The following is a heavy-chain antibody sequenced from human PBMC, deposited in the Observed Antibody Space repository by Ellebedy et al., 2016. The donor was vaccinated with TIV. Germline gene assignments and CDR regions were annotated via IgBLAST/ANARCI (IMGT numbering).Heavy chain of an antibody. Sequence: GESLKISXAASGFTFSSYAMTWVRQAPGKGLELVSAVSGSGGRTYYADSMKGRFTISRDNSKNTLFLQMNSLRADDTAVYYCAKVAYGDLYDNWFDPWGQGTLVTVSS. V-gene: IGHV3-23*01. CDR3: AKVAYGDLYDNWFDP. CDR2: VSGSGGRT. CDR1: GFTFSSYA. J-gene: IGHJ5*02. D-gene: IGHD4-17*01.